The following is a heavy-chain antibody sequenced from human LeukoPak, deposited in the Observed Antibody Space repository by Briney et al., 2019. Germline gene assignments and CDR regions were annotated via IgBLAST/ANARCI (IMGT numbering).Heavy chain of an antibody. CDR2: IKEDGSEK. Sequence: GGSLRLSCAASGFTLSSYWMSWVRQAPGKGLEWVANIKEDGSEKYYVDSVKGRFTISRDNAENSLYLHMNSLTAEDTAMYYCARDWVAGVPFDAFDIWGQGTMVSVSS. CDR3: ARDWVAGVPFDAFDI. D-gene: IGHD3-10*01. J-gene: IGHJ3*02. V-gene: IGHV3-7*03. CDR1: GFTLSSYW.